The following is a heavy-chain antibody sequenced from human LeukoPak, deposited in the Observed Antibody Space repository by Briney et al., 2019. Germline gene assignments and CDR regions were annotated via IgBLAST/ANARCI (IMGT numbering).Heavy chain of an antibody. V-gene: IGHV3-49*04. D-gene: IGHD4-17*01. J-gene: IGHJ4*02. Sequence: GGSLRLSCTASGFTFGDYAMSWVRQAPGKGLEWVGFIRSKAYGGTTEYAASVKGRFTISRDDSKSIAYLQMNSLKTEDTAVYYCTRDCGDYVCWGQGTLVTVSS. CDR3: TRDCGDYVC. CDR1: GFTFGDYA. CDR2: IRSKAYGGTT.